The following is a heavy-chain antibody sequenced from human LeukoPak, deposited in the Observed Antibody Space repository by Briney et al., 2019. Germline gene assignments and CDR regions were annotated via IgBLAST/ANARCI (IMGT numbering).Heavy chain of an antibody. Sequence: GGSLRLSCAASGFIVSHNYMTWVRQAPGKGLEWISVIYIDGTTYYADSVKGRFTISRDNSKNTLYLQMNSLRAEDTAVYYCAKDAYYYDSSGYYYFDYWGQGTLVTVSS. CDR1: GFIVSHNY. J-gene: IGHJ4*02. CDR3: AKDAYYYDSSGYYYFDY. V-gene: IGHV3-53*05. D-gene: IGHD3-22*01. CDR2: IYIDGTT.